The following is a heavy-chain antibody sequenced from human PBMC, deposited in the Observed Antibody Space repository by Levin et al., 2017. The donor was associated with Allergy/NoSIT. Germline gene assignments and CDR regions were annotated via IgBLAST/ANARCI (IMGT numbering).Heavy chain of an antibody. Sequence: LRLSCAVSGASISTGGYSWSWIRQPPGKGLEWIGFLYHTGSTSYNPSYNPSLKSRVTISVDTSKNQFSLRLSSVTAADTAVYYCARGHFYDSNGYYYSYWGQGTLVTVSS. CDR3: ARGHFYDSNGYYYSY. V-gene: IGHV4-30-2*01. CDR1: GASISTGGYS. D-gene: IGHD3-22*01. J-gene: IGHJ4*02. CDR2: LYHTGSTSYNP.